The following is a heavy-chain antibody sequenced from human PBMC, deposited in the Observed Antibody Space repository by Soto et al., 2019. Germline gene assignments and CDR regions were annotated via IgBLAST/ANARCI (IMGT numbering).Heavy chain of an antibody. D-gene: IGHD2-2*01. CDR1: GYTFTSYV. V-gene: IGHV1-3*01. CDR2: INAGNGNT. J-gene: IGHJ5*02. Sequence: ASVKVSCKASGYTFTSYVIHWVRQAPGQRLEWMGWINAGNGNTKYSQKFQGRVTITRDTSASTAYMELNSLRAEDTAVYYCAKEKISTSCCNWFDPWGQGTLVTVSS. CDR3: AKEKISTSCCNWFDP.